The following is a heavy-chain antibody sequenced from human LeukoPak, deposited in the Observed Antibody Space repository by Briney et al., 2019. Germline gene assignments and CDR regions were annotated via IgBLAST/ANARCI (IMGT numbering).Heavy chain of an antibody. CDR3: AGGPSWYEDAFDI. CDR1: GGTFSSYA. V-gene: IGHV1-69*13. D-gene: IGHD6-13*01. Sequence: ASVKVSCKASGGTFSSYAISWVRQAPGQGLEWMGGIIPIFGTANYAQKFQGGVTITADESTSTAYMELSSLRSEDTAVYYCAGGPSWYEDAFDIWGQGTMVTVSS. CDR2: IIPIFGTA. J-gene: IGHJ3*02.